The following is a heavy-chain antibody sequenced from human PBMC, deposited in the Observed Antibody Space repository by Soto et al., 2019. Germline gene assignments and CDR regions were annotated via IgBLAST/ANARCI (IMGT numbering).Heavy chain of an antibody. V-gene: IGHV1-18*01. J-gene: IGHJ3*02. Sequence: GASVKVSCKASGYTFNSYGISWVRQAPGQGLEWMGWISAYNGNTNYAQKLQGRVTMTTDTSTSTAYMELRSLRSDDTAVYYCARDLGYYYDSSGYPNAFDIWGQGTMVTVSS. D-gene: IGHD3-22*01. CDR2: ISAYNGNT. CDR1: GYTFNSYG. CDR3: ARDLGYYYDSSGYPNAFDI.